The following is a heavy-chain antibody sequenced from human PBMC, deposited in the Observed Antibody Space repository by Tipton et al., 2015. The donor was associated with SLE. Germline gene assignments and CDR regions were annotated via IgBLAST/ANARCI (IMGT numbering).Heavy chain of an antibody. Sequence: TLSLTCTVSGGSISSHYWSWIRQPPGKGLEWIGYIYYSGNTYYNPSLKSRVTISVDTSKNQFSLKLSSVTAADTAVYYCAREGNGQQLGYWGQGTLVTVSS. CDR1: GGSISSHY. J-gene: IGHJ4*02. D-gene: IGHD6-13*01. CDR3: AREGNGQQLGY. CDR2: IYYSGNT. V-gene: IGHV4-59*11.